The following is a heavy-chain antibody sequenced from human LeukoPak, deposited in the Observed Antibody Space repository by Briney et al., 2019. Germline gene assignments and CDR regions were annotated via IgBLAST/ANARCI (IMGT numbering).Heavy chain of an antibody. CDR2: IYHSGST. V-gene: IGHV4-4*02. Sequence: SGTLSLTCAVSGGSINNSKWWSWVRQPPGKGLEWIGEIYHSGSTNYNPSLKSRVTISVDKSKNQFSLNLSSVTAADTAVYYCARLVSYARRYFDYWGQGTLVTVSS. J-gene: IGHJ4*02. D-gene: IGHD3-16*01. CDR3: ARLVSYARRYFDY. CDR1: GGSINNSKW.